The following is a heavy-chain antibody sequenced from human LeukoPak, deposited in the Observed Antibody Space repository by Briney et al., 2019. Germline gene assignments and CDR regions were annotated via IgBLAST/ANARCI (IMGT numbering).Heavy chain of an antibody. V-gene: IGHV1-18*01. CDR3: ARDRDFIYYDSDGFVFQF. D-gene: IGHD3-22*01. J-gene: IGHJ1*01. CDR2: ISAYNGNT. CDR1: GGTFSSYA. Sequence: ASVKVSCKASGGTFSSYAISWVRQAPGQGLEWMGWISAYNGNTNYAQRLQGRVTMTTDTSTGTAYMELGGLRPDDTAVYYCARDRDFIYYDSDGFVFQFWGQGTLVTVSS.